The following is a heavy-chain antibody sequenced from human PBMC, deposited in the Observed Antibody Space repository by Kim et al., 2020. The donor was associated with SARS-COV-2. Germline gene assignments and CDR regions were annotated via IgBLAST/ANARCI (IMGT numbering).Heavy chain of an antibody. Sequence: SETLSLTCTVSGGSVSSGSYYWSWIRQPPGKGLEWIGYIYYSGSTNYNPSLKSRVTISVDTSKNQFSLKLSSVTAADTAVYYCARDESMDIVAPHDWGQGTLVTVSS. D-gene: IGHD5-12*01. CDR1: GGSVSSGSYY. J-gene: IGHJ4*02. CDR3: ARDESMDIVAPHD. CDR2: IYYSGST. V-gene: IGHV4-61*01.